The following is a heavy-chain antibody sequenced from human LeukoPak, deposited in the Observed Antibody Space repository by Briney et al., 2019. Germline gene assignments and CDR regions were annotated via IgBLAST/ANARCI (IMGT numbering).Heavy chain of an antibody. Sequence: ASVKVSCKASGYTFTSYGISWVRQAPGQGLEWMGWISAYNGNTNYAQKLQGRVTMTTDTSTSTAYMELRSLRSDDTAVYYCARDHCSSTSCPNWFDPWGQGTLVTVSS. J-gene: IGHJ5*02. D-gene: IGHD2-2*01. V-gene: IGHV1-18*01. CDR2: ISAYNGNT. CDR1: GYTFTSYG. CDR3: ARDHCSSTSCPNWFDP.